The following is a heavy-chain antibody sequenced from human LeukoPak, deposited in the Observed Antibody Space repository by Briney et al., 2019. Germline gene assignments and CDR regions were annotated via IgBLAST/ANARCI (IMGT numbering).Heavy chain of an antibody. CDR1: GGSISSYY. J-gene: IGHJ4*02. CDR3: ARGSNYDFWSGYYIARNTSYYFDY. D-gene: IGHD3-3*01. V-gene: IGHV4-59*12. CDR2: IYYSGST. Sequence: ASETLSLTCTVSGGSISSYYWSWIRQPPGKGLEWIGYIYYSGSTNYNPSLKSRVTISVDTSKNQFSLKLSSVTAADTAVYYCARGSNYDFWSGYYIARNTSYYFDYWGQGTLVTVSS.